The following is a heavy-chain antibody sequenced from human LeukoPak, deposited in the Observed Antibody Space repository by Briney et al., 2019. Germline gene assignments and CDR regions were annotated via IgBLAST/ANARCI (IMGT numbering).Heavy chain of an antibody. V-gene: IGHV4-39*07. Sequence: PSETLSLTCTVSGGSISVTNIRTYFWAWIRQPPGKGPEWIASISHSGSTYINSSLKSRVAISVDTSENQFSLKLMAVTAADTAVYYCVRGSSMNTFPFDSWGQGTLVTVSS. CDR2: ISHSGST. D-gene: IGHD3-16*01. J-gene: IGHJ4*02. CDR3: VRGSSMNTFPFDS. CDR1: GGSISVTNIRTYF.